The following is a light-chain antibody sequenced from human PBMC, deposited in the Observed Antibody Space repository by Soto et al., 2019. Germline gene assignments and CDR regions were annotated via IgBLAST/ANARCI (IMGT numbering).Light chain of an antibody. V-gene: IGKV3-15*01. CDR2: GAS. CDR1: HSVSSN. Sequence: EVVMTQSPATLSVSPGERATLSCRASHSVSSNLAWYQQRPGQAPRLLIYGASTRPTGIPGRFSCSGSGTEFTLTISSLQSEDFAVYYCQQYNNWPLTFGQGTKVEI. J-gene: IGKJ1*01. CDR3: QQYNNWPLT.